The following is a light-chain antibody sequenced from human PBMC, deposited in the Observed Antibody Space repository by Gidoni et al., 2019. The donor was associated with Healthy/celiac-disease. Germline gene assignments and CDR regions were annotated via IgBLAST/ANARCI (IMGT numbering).Light chain of an antibody. CDR1: QSVSSN. CDR2: GAS. J-gene: IGKJ1*01. Sequence: EIVMTQSPVTLSVSPGARATLSCRASQSVSSNLAWYQQNPGQAPRLLIYGASTRATGIPARFSGSGSGTEFTLTISSLQSEYFAVYYCQQYNNWPPWTFGQGTKVEIK. V-gene: IGKV3-15*01. CDR3: QQYNNWPPWT.